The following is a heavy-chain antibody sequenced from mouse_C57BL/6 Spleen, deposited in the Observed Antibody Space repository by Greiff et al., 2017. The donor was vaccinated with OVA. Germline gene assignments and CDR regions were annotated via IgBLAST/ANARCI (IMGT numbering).Heavy chain of an antibody. CDR3: ARRYVSFNWYFDV. V-gene: IGHV5-17*01. D-gene: IGHD1-1*01. CDR2: ISSGSSTI. Sequence: EVQLVESGGGLVKPGGSLKLSCAASGFTFSDYGMHWVRQAPETGLEWVAYISSGSSTIYYADTVKGRFTISRDNAKNTLFLQMTSLRSEDTAMYYCARRYVSFNWYFDVWGTGTTVTVSS. J-gene: IGHJ1*03. CDR1: GFTFSDYG.